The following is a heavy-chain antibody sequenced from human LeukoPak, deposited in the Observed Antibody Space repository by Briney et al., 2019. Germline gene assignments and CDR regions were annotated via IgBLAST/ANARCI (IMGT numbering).Heavy chain of an antibody. V-gene: IGHV3-73*01. CDR1: GFTFSGSA. CDR3: TGDSGTYNWFDP. Sequence: GGSLKLSCAASGFTFSGSAIHWVRQSSGKGLEWVGQIDKKDKGYATATAYAASVKGRFTISRDDSINTAYLQMKSLKTEDTALYYCTGDSGTYNWFDPWGQGTLVTVSS. CDR2: IDKKDKGYATAT. D-gene: IGHD1-26*01. J-gene: IGHJ5*02.